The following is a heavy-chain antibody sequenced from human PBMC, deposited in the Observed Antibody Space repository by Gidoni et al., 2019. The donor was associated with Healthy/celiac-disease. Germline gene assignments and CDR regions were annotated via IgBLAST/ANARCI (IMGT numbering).Heavy chain of an antibody. Sequence: EVQLLASGGGLVQPGGSLRLSCAASGLTFSSYAMSWVRQAPGKGLEWVSAISGSGGSTYYADSVKGRFTISRDNSKNTLYLQMNSLRAEDTAVYYCAKASVAATEFDYWGQGTLVTVSS. V-gene: IGHV3-23*01. CDR3: AKASVAATEFDY. CDR2: ISGSGGST. J-gene: IGHJ4*02. D-gene: IGHD6-19*01. CDR1: GLTFSSYA.